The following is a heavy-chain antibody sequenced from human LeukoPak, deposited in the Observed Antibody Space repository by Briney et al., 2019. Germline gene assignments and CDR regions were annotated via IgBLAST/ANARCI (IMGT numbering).Heavy chain of an antibody. CDR3: ATARYCSSNNCIR. Sequence: PGVTLRLSCAASGFTFSNAWMSWVRRAPGKGLEWVGRIKSKTDGGTTDYAAPVKGRFTISRDDSKNTLYLQMNSLKTEDTAVYYCATARYCSSNNCIRWGQGTLVTVPS. CDR1: GFTFSNAW. J-gene: IGHJ4*02. D-gene: IGHD2-2*01. V-gene: IGHV3-15*01. CDR2: IKSKTDGGTT.